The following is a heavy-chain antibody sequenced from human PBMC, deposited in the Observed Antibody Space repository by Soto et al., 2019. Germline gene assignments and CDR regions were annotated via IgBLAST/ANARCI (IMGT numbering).Heavy chain of an antibody. Sequence: SETLSLTCTVSGGSISSSSYYWGWIRQPTGKGLEWIGSIYYSGSTYYNQSLKSRVTISVDTSKNQFSLKLSSVTAVYSAVYYCARHDGSSWYYFDYWGQGTLVTVSS. J-gene: IGHJ4*02. CDR2: IYYSGST. CDR1: GGSISSSSYY. D-gene: IGHD6-13*01. V-gene: IGHV4-39*01. CDR3: ARHDGSSWYYFDY.